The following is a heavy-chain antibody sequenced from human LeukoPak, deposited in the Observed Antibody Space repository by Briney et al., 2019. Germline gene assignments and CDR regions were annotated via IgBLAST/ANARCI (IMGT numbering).Heavy chain of an antibody. CDR2: IYYSGST. Sequence: SETLSLTCTVSGGSISSYSWSWIRQPPGKGLEWIGYIYYSGSTNYNPSLKSRVTISVDTSKNQFSLRLSSVTAADTAVYYCTQGAGWLIDYWGQGILVSVSS. D-gene: IGHD3-16*01. CDR1: GGSISSYS. J-gene: IGHJ4*02. V-gene: IGHV4-59*03. CDR3: TQGAGWLIDY.